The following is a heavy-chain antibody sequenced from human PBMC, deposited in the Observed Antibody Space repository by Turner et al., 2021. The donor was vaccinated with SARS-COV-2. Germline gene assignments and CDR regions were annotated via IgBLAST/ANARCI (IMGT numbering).Heavy chain of an antibody. J-gene: IGHJ3*02. CDR2: ISSSSSYI. V-gene: IGHV3-21*01. CDR1: GFIFISYS. D-gene: IGHD3-22*01. CDR3: ARWDNYYDSSGYYPDAFDI. Sequence: EVLLVEPGVGLVKPGGSLSLSCAASGFIFISYSMNWVRQAPGKGLGWVSCISSSSSYIYYADSVKGRFTISRDNAKNSLYLQMNSLRAEDTAVYYCARWDNYYDSSGYYPDAFDIWGQGTMVTVSS.